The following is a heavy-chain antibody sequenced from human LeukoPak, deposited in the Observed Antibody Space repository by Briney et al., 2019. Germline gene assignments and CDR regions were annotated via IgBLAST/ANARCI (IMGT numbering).Heavy chain of an antibody. CDR2: INSDGSST. CDR1: GFTFSSYW. J-gene: IGHJ4*02. CDR3: ARGYCSSTSCSLVDY. Sequence: VGSLRLSCAASGFTFSSYWMHWVRQAPGKGLVWVSRINSDGSSTSYADSVKGRFTISRDNAKNTLYLQMNSLRAEDTAVYYCARGYCSSTSCSLVDYWRQGTLVTVSS. V-gene: IGHV3-74*01. D-gene: IGHD2-2*01.